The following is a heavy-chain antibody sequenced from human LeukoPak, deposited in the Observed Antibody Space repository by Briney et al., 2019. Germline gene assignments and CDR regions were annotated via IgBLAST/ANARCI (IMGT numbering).Heavy chain of an antibody. J-gene: IGHJ4*02. CDR3: ATDVGGAMFDY. D-gene: IGHD3-10*01. Sequence: PGGSLRLSCAASGLPFSNYGMSWVRQAPGKGLEWVSTISGDAGNKHYPDSVKGRFTIYRDNSKNTLHMQMNDLRVDDTAIYYCATDVGGAMFDYWGQGTLVTVSS. V-gene: IGHV3-23*01. CDR1: GLPFSNYG. CDR2: ISGDAGNK.